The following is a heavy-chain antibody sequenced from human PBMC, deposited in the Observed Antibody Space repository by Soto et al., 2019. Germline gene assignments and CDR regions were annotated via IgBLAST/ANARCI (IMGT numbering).Heavy chain of an antibody. CDR1: GFTVSTYG. J-gene: IGHJ4*02. Sequence: QVQLVESGGGVVQPGRSLRLSCAVSGFTVSTYGMHWVRQAPGKGLEWVAVISRDGGTKYYADSVKVRFTISRDNSRNTLFLEMNSLRGDDMSVYYCTGEVASGYWGQGTLVTVSS. V-gene: IGHV3-30*03. CDR3: TGEVASGY. CDR2: ISRDGGTK. D-gene: IGHD2-8*02.